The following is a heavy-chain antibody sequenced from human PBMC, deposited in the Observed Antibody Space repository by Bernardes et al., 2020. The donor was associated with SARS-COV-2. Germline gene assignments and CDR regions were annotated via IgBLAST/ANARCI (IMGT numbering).Heavy chain of an antibody. CDR3: ASDHGSGSYTWAFHN. D-gene: IGHD3-10*01. Sequence: SETLSLTCSVSGDSINTKNWWSWVLQPPGKGLEWIGEIYQSGSTSYSPSLKSRATISLDQSRNQFSLELSSVTAADTAVYFCASDHGSGSYTWAFHNWGQGTLVTVSS. CDR2: IYQSGST. V-gene: IGHV4-4*02. J-gene: IGHJ4*02. CDR1: GDSINTKNW.